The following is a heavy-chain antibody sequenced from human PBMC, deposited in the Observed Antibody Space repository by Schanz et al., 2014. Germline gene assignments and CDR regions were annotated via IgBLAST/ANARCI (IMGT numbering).Heavy chain of an antibody. Sequence: QVQLVQSGAEVKKPGASVKVSCEASGYTFTSYYIHWFRQAPGQGLEWMGIINPSGGSTSYAQKFQGRVTMTRDTSTSTVYMELSSLRSEDTAVYYCAKVDRTRYYAMDVWGQGTTVTVSS. CDR2: INPSGGST. CDR1: GYTFTSYY. D-gene: IGHD3-9*01. V-gene: IGHV1-46*01. CDR3: AKVDRTRYYAMDV. J-gene: IGHJ6*02.